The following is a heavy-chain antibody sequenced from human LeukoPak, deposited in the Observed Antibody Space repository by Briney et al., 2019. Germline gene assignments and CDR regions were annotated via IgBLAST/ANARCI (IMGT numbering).Heavy chain of an antibody. CDR2: INSDGSST. CDR3: ARQDPYSSGWYP. V-gene: IGHV3-74*01. CDR1: GFTFSTYW. D-gene: IGHD6-19*01. Sequence: GGSLRLSCAASGFTFSTYWMHWVRQAPGKGLVWVSHINSDGSSTSYADSVKGRFTISRDNSKNTLYLQMNSLRAEDTAVYYCARQDPYSSGWYPWGQGTLVTVSS. J-gene: IGHJ5*02.